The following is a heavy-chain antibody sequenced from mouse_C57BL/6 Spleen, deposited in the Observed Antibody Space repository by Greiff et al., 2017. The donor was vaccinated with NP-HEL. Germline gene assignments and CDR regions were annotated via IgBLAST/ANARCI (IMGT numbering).Heavy chain of an antibody. CDR2: ISSGSSTI. J-gene: IGHJ2*01. CDR3: ARTPGYYFDY. CDR1: GFTFSDYG. D-gene: IGHD3-1*01. V-gene: IGHV5-17*01. Sequence: EVHLVESGGGLVKPGGSLKLSCAASGFTFSDYGMHWVRQAPEKGLEWVAYISSGSSTIYYADTVKGRFTISRDNAKNTLFLQMTSLRSEDTAMYYCARTPGYYFDYWGQGTTLTVSS.